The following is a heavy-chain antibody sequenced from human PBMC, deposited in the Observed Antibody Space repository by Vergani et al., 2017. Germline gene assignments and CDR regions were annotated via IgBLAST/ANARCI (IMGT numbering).Heavy chain of an antibody. J-gene: IGHJ6*02. CDR2: IIPIFGTA. CDR1: GGTFSSYA. D-gene: IGHD2-15*01. CDR3: AGHVVVPFQYGMDV. Sequence: QVQLVQSGAEVKKPGSSVKVSCKASGGTFSSYAISWVRQAPGQGLEWMGGIIPIFGTANYAQKFQGRVTITADESTSTAYMELSRLRSEDTAVYYCAGHVVVPFQYGMDVWGQGTTVTVSS. V-gene: IGHV1-69*01.